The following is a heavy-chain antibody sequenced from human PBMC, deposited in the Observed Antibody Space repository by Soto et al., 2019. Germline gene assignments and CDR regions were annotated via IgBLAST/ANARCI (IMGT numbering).Heavy chain of an antibody. D-gene: IGHD3-9*01. Sequence: PGESLRISCKGSGYSFSNYWIGWVRQMPGKGLEWMGFIYPDDSDTRYSPSFQGQVTMSADKSITTAFLQWSSLKASDTAMYYCARLFGDSLTGYEYCIDYWGQGTLVSVSS. CDR2: IYPDDSDT. V-gene: IGHV5-51*01. CDR3: ARLFGDSLTGYEYCIDY. CDR1: GYSFSNYW. J-gene: IGHJ4*02.